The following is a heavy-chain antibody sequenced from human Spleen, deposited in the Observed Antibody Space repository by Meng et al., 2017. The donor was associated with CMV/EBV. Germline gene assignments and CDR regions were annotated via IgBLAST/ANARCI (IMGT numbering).Heavy chain of an antibody. V-gene: IGHV1-46*01. CDR1: GYTFTGYY. Sequence: ASVKVSCKASGYTFTGYYMHWVRQAPGQGLEWMGIINPNGGSATYAQNFQGRFTMTSDTSTTTVYMELSSLRSEDAAVYYCARDLLRGHHYGMDVWGQGTTVTVSS. CDR3: ARDLLRGHHYGMDV. CDR2: INPNGGSA. J-gene: IGHJ6*02.